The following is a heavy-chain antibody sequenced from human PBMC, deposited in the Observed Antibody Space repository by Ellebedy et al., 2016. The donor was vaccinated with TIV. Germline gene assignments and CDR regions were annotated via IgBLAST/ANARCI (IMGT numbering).Heavy chain of an antibody. J-gene: IGHJ4*02. Sequence: GESLKISCAASGFTFSAYSMNWVRQAPGKGLEWVSSISSSNSYIYYADSVKGRFTISRDNAMNSLYLQMNSLRAEDTAVYYCARVGMTTVTTWGFQDDYWGQGTLVTVSS. CDR2: ISSSNSYI. V-gene: IGHV3-21*06. CDR3: ARVGMTTVTTWGFQDDY. D-gene: IGHD4-17*01. CDR1: GFTFSAYS.